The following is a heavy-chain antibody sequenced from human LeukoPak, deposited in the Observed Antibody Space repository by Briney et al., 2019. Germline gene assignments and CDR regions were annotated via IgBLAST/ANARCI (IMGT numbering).Heavy chain of an antibody. CDR1: GFTFSSYE. CDR2: MSSSGSTI. V-gene: IGHV3-48*03. CDR3: AGPFGSSEAY. D-gene: IGHD6-6*01. Sequence: GGSLRLSCAASGFTFSSYEMNWVRQAPGKGLEWVSYMSSSGSTIYYADSVKGRFTISRDNAKNSLYLQMDSLRAEDTGVYYCAGPFGSSEAYWGQGTLVTVSS. J-gene: IGHJ4*02.